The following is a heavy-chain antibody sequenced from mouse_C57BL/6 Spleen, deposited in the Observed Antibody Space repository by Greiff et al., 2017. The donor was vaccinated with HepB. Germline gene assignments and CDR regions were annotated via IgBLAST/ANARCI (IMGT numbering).Heavy chain of an antibody. V-gene: IGHV1-18*01. CDR2: INPNNGGT. D-gene: IGHD2-4*01. CDR1: GYTFTDYN. J-gene: IGHJ3*01. CDR3: ARRGGLRRGFAY. Sequence: VQLKESGPELVKPGASVKIPCKASGYTFTDYNMDWVKQSHGKSLEWIGDINPNNGGTIYNQKFKGKATLTVDKSSSTAYMGLRSLTSEDTAVYYCARRGGLRRGFAYWGQGTLVTVSA.